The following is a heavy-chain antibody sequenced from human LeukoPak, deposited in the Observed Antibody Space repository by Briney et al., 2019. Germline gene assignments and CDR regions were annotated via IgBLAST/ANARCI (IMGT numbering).Heavy chain of an antibody. D-gene: IGHD3-3*01. CDR3: ARDRYDFWTKGYFDY. CDR1: GYSISSGYY. Sequence: SETLSLTCTVSGYSISSGYYWGWIRQPPGKGLEWTGSIYYSGSTYYNPSLKSRVTISVDTSKNQFSLKLSSVTAADTAVYYCARDRYDFWTKGYFDYWGQGTLVTVSS. CDR2: IYYSGST. V-gene: IGHV4-38-2*02. J-gene: IGHJ4*02.